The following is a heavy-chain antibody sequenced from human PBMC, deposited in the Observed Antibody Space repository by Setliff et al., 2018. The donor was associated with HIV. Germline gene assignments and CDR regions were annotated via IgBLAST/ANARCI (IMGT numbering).Heavy chain of an antibody. V-gene: IGHV4-61*02. Sequence: PSETLSLTCAVSGDSISSGGYHWTWIRQPAGKGLEWIGRIYANESTKYSPSLKSRVTISVDASKNHFSLKLSSVTAADTAVYYCARSTAEIAVAGIWGQGTMVTVSS. D-gene: IGHD6-19*01. CDR2: IYANEST. CDR3: ARSTAEIAVAGI. J-gene: IGHJ3*02. CDR1: GDSISSGGYH.